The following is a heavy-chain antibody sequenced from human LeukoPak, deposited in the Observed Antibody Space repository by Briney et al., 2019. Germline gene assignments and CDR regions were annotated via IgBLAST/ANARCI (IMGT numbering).Heavy chain of an antibody. CDR2: ISSSGSTI. Sequence: GGSLRLSCAASGFTFSSYEMNWVRQAPGKGLEWASYISSSGSTIYYADSVKGRFTISRDNAKNSLYLQMNSLRAEDTAVYYCARVASDTAMAPSGFDPWGQGTLVTVSS. D-gene: IGHD5-18*01. CDR1: GFTFSSYE. CDR3: ARVASDTAMAPSGFDP. V-gene: IGHV3-48*03. J-gene: IGHJ5*02.